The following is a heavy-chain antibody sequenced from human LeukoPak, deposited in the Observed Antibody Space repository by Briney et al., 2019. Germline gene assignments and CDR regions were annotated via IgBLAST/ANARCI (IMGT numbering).Heavy chain of an antibody. J-gene: IGHJ5*02. CDR3: ARDQPGTYSLSST. CDR1: GFIFSNYW. CDR2: ISGDGSSV. V-gene: IGHV3-74*03. Sequence: GGSLRLSCAASGFIFSNYWMNWVRQAPGKGLVWVSGISGDGSSVTYADSVKGRFTISRDNSRNTLFLQLSSLRPDDTAVYYCARDQPGTYSLSSTWGQGTLVTVSS. D-gene: IGHD2-2*01.